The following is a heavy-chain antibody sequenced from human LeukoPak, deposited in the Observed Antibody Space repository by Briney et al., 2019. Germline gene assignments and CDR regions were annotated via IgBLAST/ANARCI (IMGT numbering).Heavy chain of an antibody. J-gene: IGHJ5*02. CDR1: GFTVSSNY. V-gene: IGHV3-53*01. D-gene: IGHD5-24*01. Sequence: PGGSLRLSCAASGFTVSSNYMSWVRQAPGKGLEWVSVVYSGSYTYYAGSVEGRFTISRDDSKNTLFLQMNSLRAEDTAVYYCARGDGYNYWVSWGQGTLVTVSS. CDR3: ARGDGYNYWVS. CDR2: VYSGSYT.